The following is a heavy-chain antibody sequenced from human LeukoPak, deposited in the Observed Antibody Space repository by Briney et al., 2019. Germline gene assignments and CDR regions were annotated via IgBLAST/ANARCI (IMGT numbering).Heavy chain of an antibody. J-gene: IGHJ4*02. V-gene: IGHV3-74*01. Sequence: GGALRLSCEASGFTFSHFWMHWVRQVPGEGLVWVSHINSDGSSLNYADSVKGRFTIARNNAKNTLYLQMNSLRVEETDVYYCARGSYYSDSSISYALWLWGQGTMVTVSS. D-gene: IGHD3-22*01. CDR2: INSDGSSL. CDR1: GFTFSHFW. CDR3: ARGSYYSDSSISYALWL.